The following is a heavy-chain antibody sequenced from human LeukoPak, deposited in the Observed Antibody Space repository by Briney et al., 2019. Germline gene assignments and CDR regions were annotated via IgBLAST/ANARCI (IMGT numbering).Heavy chain of an antibody. CDR1: GFTVITND. CDR2: LYSDGNT. CDR3: ARGVEPLAANTLAY. V-gene: IGHV3-53*01. D-gene: IGHD1-14*01. Sequence: GGSLRLSCAASGFTVITNDMTWVRQAPGKGLEWVSVLYSDGNTKYADSVQGRFTISRDNSKNTLYLEMNSLSPDDTAVYYCARGVEPLAANTLAYWGQGTLVPVSS. J-gene: IGHJ4*02.